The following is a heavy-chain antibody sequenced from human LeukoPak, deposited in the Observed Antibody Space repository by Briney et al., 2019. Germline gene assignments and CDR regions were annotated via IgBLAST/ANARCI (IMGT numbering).Heavy chain of an antibody. CDR1: GFDFRDYF. CDR2: INPDTEDS. CDR3: ARYGHSPFFDY. V-gene: IGHV1-2*02. Sequence: ASVKVSCKASGFDFRDYFIHWVRQAPGEGLEWMGSINPDTEDSKIAQQFQGRVTMTRDTSMTTVYMELSSLRSEDTAVYFCARYGHSPFFDYWGQGTLVIVSS. D-gene: IGHD4-17*01. J-gene: IGHJ4*02.